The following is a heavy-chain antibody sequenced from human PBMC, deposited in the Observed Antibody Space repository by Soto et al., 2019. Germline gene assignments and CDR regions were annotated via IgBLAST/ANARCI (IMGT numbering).Heavy chain of an antibody. Sequence: GGSLRLSCEGSGFTFSDYYISWIRQAPGKGLEWVAVISYDGSNKYYADSVQGRFTISRDNSKNTLYLQMNSLRAEDTAVYYCAKDLGFCSGGRCYSDYHQYGMHVWGQGTTVTVSS. CDR3: AKDLGFCSGGRCYSDYHQYGMHV. CDR2: ISYDGSNK. CDR1: GFTFSDYY. D-gene: IGHD2-15*01. V-gene: IGHV3-30*18. J-gene: IGHJ6*02.